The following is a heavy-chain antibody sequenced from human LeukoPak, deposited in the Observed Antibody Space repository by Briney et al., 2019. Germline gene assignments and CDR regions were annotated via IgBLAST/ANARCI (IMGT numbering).Heavy chain of an antibody. CDR3: ARAANTAAGTPTLAIDY. D-gene: IGHD6-13*01. CDR2: IPSTSSYT. Sequence: PGGSLRLSCVASGFTFSDYYMSWIRQAPGKRLEWVSYIPSTSSYTTYADSVKGRFTISRDNAKNSLYLQMNSLRAEDTAVYYCARAANTAAGTPTLAIDYWGQGTLVTVSS. CDR1: GFTFSDYY. V-gene: IGHV3-11*05. J-gene: IGHJ4*01.